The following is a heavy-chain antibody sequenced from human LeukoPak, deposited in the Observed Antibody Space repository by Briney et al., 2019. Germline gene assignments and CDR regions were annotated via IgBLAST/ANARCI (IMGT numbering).Heavy chain of an antibody. CDR1: GFTFSSYA. V-gene: IGHV3-30-3*01. J-gene: IGHJ4*02. CDR2: ISYDGSNK. Sequence: GGSLRLSCAASGFTFSSYAMHWVRQAPGKGLEWVAVISYDGSNKYYADSVKGRLTISRGNSKNTLYLQMNSLRAEDTAVYYCARDSDVTMSDYWGQGTLVTVSS. CDR3: ARDSDVTMSDY. D-gene: IGHD3-22*01.